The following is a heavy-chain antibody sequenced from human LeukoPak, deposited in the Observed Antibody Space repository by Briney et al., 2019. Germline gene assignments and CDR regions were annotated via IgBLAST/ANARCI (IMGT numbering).Heavy chain of an antibody. J-gene: IGHJ6*02. CDR2: VLYDGSNQ. Sequence: GRSLRLSCAASGFTFSTYGMHWVRQASGKGLEGVAAVLYDGSNQYYADSVKGRFTISRDNSKNTLYLQMNSLRVEDTALYHCAKDETACTSTSCYSGYYGLDVWGHGTTVTVSS. V-gene: IGHV3-30*18. D-gene: IGHD2-2*02. CDR1: GFTFSTYG. CDR3: AKDETACTSTSCYSGYYGLDV.